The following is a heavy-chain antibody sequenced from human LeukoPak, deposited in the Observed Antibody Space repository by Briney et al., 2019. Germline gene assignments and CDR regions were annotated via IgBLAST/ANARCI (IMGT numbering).Heavy chain of an antibody. Sequence: GGSLRLSCAASGFTFSSYGMHWVRQAPGKGLEWVAVISYDGSNKYYADSVKGRFTISRDNSKNTLCLQMNSLRAEDTAVYYCARGPERTGVGTRYYYDMDVWGQGTTVTVSS. CDR3: ARGPERTGVGTRYYYDMDV. V-gene: IGHV3-30*19. CDR1: GFTFSSYG. CDR2: ISYDGSNK. D-gene: IGHD2-8*01. J-gene: IGHJ6*02.